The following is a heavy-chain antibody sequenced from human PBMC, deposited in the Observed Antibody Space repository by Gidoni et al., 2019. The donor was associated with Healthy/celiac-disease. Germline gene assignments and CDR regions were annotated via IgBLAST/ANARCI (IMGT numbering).Heavy chain of an antibody. CDR3: ARVRGGGLRFLEWLLYLDD. CDR2: MNPNSGNK. CDR1: GYTFTSYD. V-gene: IGHV1-8*01. D-gene: IGHD3-3*01. Sequence: QVQLVQSGAEVKKPGASVKVSCKASGYTFTSYDINWVPQATGQGIEWMGWMNPNSGNKGYAQKFQGRVTMTRNTSISTAYMELSSLRSEDTAVYYCARVRGGGLRFLEWLLYLDDWGQGTLVTVSS. J-gene: IGHJ4*02.